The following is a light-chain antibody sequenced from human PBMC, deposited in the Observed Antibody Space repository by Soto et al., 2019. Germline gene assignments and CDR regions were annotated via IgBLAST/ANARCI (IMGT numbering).Light chain of an antibody. V-gene: IGKV3-20*01. CDR2: GAS. Sequence: EIVLTQSPGTLSLSLGERATLSCRASQSVSSSYLAWYQQKPGQAPRPLIYGASSRATGIPDRFSGSGSGTDFTLTVSRLEPEDVAVYYCQHYGSSPPLITFGQGTRLEIK. J-gene: IGKJ5*01. CDR1: QSVSSSY. CDR3: QHYGSSPPLIT.